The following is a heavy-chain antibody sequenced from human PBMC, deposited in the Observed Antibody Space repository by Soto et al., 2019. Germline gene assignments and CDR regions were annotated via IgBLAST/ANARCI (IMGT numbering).Heavy chain of an antibody. Sequence: GGSLRLSCAASGFTFSSYGMHWVRQAPGKGLEWVALIWYDGSNKYYAHSVKGRSSISRDNSKNTLYLQMNTLTAEDTAVYYCERAGIQLLLRATVYWGRGTLVTVSS. J-gene: IGHJ4*02. CDR2: IWYDGSNK. CDR1: GFTFSSYG. CDR3: ERAGIQLLLRATVY. V-gene: IGHV3-33*01. D-gene: IGHD2-15*01.